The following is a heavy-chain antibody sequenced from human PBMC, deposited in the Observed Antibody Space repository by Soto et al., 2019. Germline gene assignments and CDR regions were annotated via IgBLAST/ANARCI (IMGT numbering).Heavy chain of an antibody. CDR1: GFSLSTSGVG. D-gene: IGHD2-15*01. CDR3: AHSPYCSGGSCYSGWFDP. CDR2: IYWDDDK. V-gene: IGHV2-5*02. Sequence: QITLKESGPPLVKPTQTLTLTCTFSGFSLSTSGVGVGWIRQPPGKALEWLALIYWDDDKRYSPSLKSRLTIPKATSKHQVVLTMTNMDPVDTATYYCAHSPYCSGGSCYSGWFDPWGQGTLVTVSS. J-gene: IGHJ5*02.